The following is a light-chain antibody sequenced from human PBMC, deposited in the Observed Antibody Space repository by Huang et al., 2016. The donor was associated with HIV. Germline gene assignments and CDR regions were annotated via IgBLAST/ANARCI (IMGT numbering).Light chain of an antibody. CDR1: QSLVYGDGNTH. CDR3: MQGTHWPPWT. V-gene: IGKV2-30*01. J-gene: IGKJ1*01. CDR2: KVS. Sequence: DVVMTQSPLSLPVTLGQPASISCRSSQSLVYGDGNTHLNWFQQRPGKSPRRLIYKVSNRDSGVPDRFSGSGSGTDFTLRISRVEAEDVGIYYCMQGTHWPPWTFGQGTKVEIK.